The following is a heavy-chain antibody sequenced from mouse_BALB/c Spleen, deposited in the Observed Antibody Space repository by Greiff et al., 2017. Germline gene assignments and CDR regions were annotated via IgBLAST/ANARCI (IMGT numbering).Heavy chain of an antibody. CDR3: ARVGGNSYYFDY. CDR1: GYTFTSYW. V-gene: IGHV1S132*01. J-gene: IGHJ2*01. Sequence: QVQLKESGAELVKPGASVKLSCKTSGYTFTSYWIQWVKQRPGQGLGWIGEIFPGTGTTYYNEKFKGKATLTIDTSSSTAYMQLSSLTSEDSAVYFCARVGGNSYYFDYWGQGTTLTVSS. CDR2: IFPGTGTT. D-gene: IGHD2-1*01.